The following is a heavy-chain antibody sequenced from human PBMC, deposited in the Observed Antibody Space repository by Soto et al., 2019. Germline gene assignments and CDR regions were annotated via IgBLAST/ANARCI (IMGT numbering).Heavy chain of an antibody. J-gene: IGHJ6*02. V-gene: IGHV3-64D*08. Sequence: GGSLRLSCSASAFTFSSYAMHWVRQAPGKGLEHVSAISSNGGSTYYADSVKGRFTISRDNSKNTLYLQMSSLRAEDTAVYYCVRPNGTTQPPLLRFLEWFPTDVWGQGTTVTVSS. CDR1: AFTFSSYA. D-gene: IGHD3-3*01. CDR3: VRPNGTTQPPLLRFLEWFPTDV. CDR2: ISSNGGST.